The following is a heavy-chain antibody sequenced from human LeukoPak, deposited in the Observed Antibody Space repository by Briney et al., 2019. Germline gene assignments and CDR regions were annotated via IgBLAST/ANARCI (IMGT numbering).Heavy chain of an antibody. CDR1: GYTFTGYY. CDR3: AREFVVVPAAIQGLSYYNWFDP. Sequence: ASVKVSCKGSGYTFTGYYMHWVRQAPGQGREWMGWINPNSGGTNYAQKFQGRVTITRDTSISTAYMELSRLRSDDTAVYYCAREFVVVPAAIQGLSYYNWFDPWGQGTLVTVSS. J-gene: IGHJ5*02. D-gene: IGHD2-2*02. CDR2: INPNSGGT. V-gene: IGHV1-2*02.